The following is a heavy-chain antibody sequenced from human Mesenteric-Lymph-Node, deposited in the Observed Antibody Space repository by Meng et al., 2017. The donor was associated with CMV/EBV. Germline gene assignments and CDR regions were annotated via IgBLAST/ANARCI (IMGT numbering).Heavy chain of an antibody. J-gene: IGHJ4*02. CDR2: INPNSGGT. CDR3: ARDITMVRGVPVDY. CDR1: GYSFTGYE. V-gene: IGHV1-2*06. Sequence: KASGYSFTGYEMHWVRQAPGQGLEWMGRINPNSGGTNYAQKFQGRVTMTRDTSISTGYMEVSRLRSDDTAVYYCARDITMVRGVPVDYWGQGTLVTVSS. D-gene: IGHD3-10*01.